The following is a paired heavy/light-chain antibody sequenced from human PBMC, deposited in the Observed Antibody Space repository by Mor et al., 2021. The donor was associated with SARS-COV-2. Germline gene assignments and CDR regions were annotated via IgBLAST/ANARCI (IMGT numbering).Heavy chain of an antibody. CDR1: GFKFDDYA. J-gene: IGHJ3*01. CDR3: AKGVPLGGDHDAGGFDL. Sequence: QLVESGGGLVQPGGSLRLSCAGAGFKFDDYAMNWVRQVPGKGLEWVAGVNWNSRTAGHAASVRGRFSIFRDNDKNSVYLDMHNMTVEDTGIYFCAKGVPLGGDHDAGGFDLWGLGTKVSVSS. V-gene: IGHV3-9*01. D-gene: IGHD2-21*02. CDR2: VNWNSRTA.
Light chain of an antibody. J-gene: IGLJ3*02. Sequence: SYIVTQPPSVSVAPGQTASITCGGDNIGSKVVHWYQHKTGQAPVLVVRDDRDRPSGIPDRFSGSNYGGPATLTIRRVDVADEADYYCQVWAGFDAGVFGGGTRLTVL. CDR2: DDR. CDR3: QVWAGFDAGV. V-gene: IGLV3-21*02. CDR1: NIGSKV.